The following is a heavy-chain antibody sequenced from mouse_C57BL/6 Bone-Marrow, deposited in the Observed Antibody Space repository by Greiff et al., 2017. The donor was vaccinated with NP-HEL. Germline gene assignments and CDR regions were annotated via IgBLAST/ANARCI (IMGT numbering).Heavy chain of an antibody. D-gene: IGHD1-1*01. CDR3: ANYGSSLYAMDY. V-gene: IGHV1-74*01. Sequence: QVQLKQPGAELVKPGASVKVSCKASGYTFTSYWMHWVKQRPGQGLEWIGRIHPSDSDTNYNQKFKGKATLTVDKSSSTAYMQLSSLTSEDSAVYYCANYGSSLYAMDYWGQGTSVTVSS. CDR2: IHPSDSDT. CDR1: GYTFTSYW. J-gene: IGHJ4*01.